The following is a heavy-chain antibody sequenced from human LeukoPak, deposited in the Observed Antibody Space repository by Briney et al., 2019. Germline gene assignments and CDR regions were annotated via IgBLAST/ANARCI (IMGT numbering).Heavy chain of an antibody. CDR2: IYTSGST. Sequence: PSETLSLTCTVSGGSISSGSYYWSWIRQPAGKGLEWIGRIYTSGSTNYNPSLKSRVTISVDTSKNQFSLKLSSVTAADTAVYYCARGGYSYGYNWYFDLWGRGTLVTVSS. CDR3: ARGGYSYGYNWYFDL. D-gene: IGHD5-18*01. J-gene: IGHJ2*01. CDR1: GGSISSGSYY. V-gene: IGHV4-61*02.